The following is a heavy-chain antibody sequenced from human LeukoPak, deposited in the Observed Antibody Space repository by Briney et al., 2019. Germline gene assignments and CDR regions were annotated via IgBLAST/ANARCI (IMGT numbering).Heavy chain of an antibody. V-gene: IGHV1-18*01. Sequence: ASVKVSCKASGYTFTSYGISWVRQAPGQGLEWMGWISAYNGNTNYAQKLQGRVTMTTDTSTSTAYMELRSLRSDDTAVYYCAGGVRLGFGDLPAGDYWGRGPRVPV. CDR1: GYTFTSYG. D-gene: IGHD3-10*01. J-gene: IGHJ4*02. CDR3: AGGVRLGFGDLPAGDY. CDR2: ISAYNGNT.